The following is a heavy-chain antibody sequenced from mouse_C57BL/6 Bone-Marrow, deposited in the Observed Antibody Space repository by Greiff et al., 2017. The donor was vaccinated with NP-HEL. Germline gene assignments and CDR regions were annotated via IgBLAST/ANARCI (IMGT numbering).Heavy chain of an antibody. D-gene: IGHD2-10*02. J-gene: IGHJ1*03. CDR2: ISSGGSYT. V-gene: IGHV5-6*01. CDR1: GFTFSSYG. Sequence: EVQGVESGGDLVKPGGSLKLSCAASGFTFSSYGMSWVRQTPDKRLEWVATISSGGSYTYYPDSVKGRFTISRDNAKNTLYLQMSSLKSEDTAMYDFARQYGNYEWYFDVWGTGTTVTVSS. CDR3: ARQYGNYEWYFDV.